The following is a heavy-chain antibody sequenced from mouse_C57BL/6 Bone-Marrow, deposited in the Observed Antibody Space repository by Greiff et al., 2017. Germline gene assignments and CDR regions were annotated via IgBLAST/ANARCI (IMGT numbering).Heavy chain of an antibody. CDR3: ARGRWLLENYFDY. V-gene: IGHV1-61*01. J-gene: IGHJ2*01. Sequence: VQLQQPGAELVRPGSSVKLSCKASGYTFTSYWMDWVKQRPGQGLEWIGNIYPSDSETHYNQKFKDKATLTVDKSSSTAYMQLSSLTSEDSAVYYCARGRWLLENYFDYWGQGTTLTVSS. D-gene: IGHD2-3*01. CDR1: GYTFTSYW. CDR2: IYPSDSET.